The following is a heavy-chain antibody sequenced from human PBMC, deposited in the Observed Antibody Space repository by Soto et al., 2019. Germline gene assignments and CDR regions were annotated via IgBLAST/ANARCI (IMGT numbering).Heavy chain of an antibody. CDR2: ISNTARTI. CDR1: GFDFSNCN. Sequence: EVQVVESGGGLIQPGGSLRLSCAGSGFDFSNCNMDWVRQAPGKGLEWISYISNTARTIFYADSVKGRFTISRDNARNSLFLQMNSLRDEDTAVYYCARDGSRGYDMDVWGQGTTVTVSS. J-gene: IGHJ6*02. V-gene: IGHV3-48*02. D-gene: IGHD1-1*01. CDR3: ARDGSRGYDMDV.